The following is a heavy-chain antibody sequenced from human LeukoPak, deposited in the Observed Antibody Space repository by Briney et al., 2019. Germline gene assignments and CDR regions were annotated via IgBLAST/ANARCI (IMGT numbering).Heavy chain of an antibody. Sequence: ASVKVSCKASGYTFTSYDINWVRQATGQGLEWMGWSNPNSGGTSYAQRFQGRVTMTRDTSISTAYMVLSRLRSDDTAVYYCASFEVGAWGQGTLVTVSS. D-gene: IGHD3-10*01. CDR3: ASFEVGA. V-gene: IGHV1-2*02. CDR1: GYTFTSYD. J-gene: IGHJ5*02. CDR2: SNPNSGGT.